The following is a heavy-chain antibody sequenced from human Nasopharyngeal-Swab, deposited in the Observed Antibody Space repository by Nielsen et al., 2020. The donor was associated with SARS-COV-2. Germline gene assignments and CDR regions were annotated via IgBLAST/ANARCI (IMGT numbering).Heavy chain of an antibody. CDR3: ARDDYGDYGYFGH. V-gene: IGHV1-2*02. J-gene: IGHJ4*02. D-gene: IGHD4-17*01. Sequence: WVRQAPGQGLEWMGWINPHSRGTKYAQKFQGRVTMTSDTSINIAYMELRRLRSDDTAVYYCARDDYGDYGYFGHWGQGTLVTVSS. CDR2: INPHSRGT.